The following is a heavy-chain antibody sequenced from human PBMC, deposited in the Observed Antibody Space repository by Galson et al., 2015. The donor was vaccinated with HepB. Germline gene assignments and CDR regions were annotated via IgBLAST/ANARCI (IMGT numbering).Heavy chain of an antibody. CDR3: AREGSWYSSSSEEYGY. D-gene: IGHD6-6*01. J-gene: IGHJ4*02. CDR1: GFTFSSYA. V-gene: IGHV3-23*01. CDR2: ISGSGGST. Sequence: SLRLSCAASGFTFSSYAMSWVRQAPGKGLEWVSAISGSGGSTYYADSVKGRFTISRDNSKNTLYLQMNSLRAEDTAVYYCAREGSWYSSSSEEYGYWGQGTLVTVSS.